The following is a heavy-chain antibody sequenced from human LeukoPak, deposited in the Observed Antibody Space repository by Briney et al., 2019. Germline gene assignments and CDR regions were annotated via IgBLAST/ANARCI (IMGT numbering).Heavy chain of an antibody. D-gene: IGHD1-26*01. CDR2: INHSGST. J-gene: IGHJ6*02. CDR1: GGSFSGYY. V-gene: IGHV4-34*01. CDR3: ARQRGWELYYGLDV. Sequence: SETLSLTCAVYGGSFSGYYWSWIRQPPGKGLEWIGEINHSGSTNYNPSLKSRVTISVDTSKNQFSVKLRSVTAADTAVYYCARQRGWELYYGLDVWGQGTTVTVSS.